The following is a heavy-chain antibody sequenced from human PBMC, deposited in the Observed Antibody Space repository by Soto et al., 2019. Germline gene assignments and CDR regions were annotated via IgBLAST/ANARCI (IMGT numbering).Heavy chain of an antibody. D-gene: IGHD3-16*01. Sequence: GGSLRLSCAASGFTLSSYAMSWVRQAPGKGLEWVPRTNEDGSIINYADSVKGRFTISRDNAKNTLYLEMNSLRVEDTAVYYCTRDIGGRGAYWGPGTLVTVSS. J-gene: IGHJ4*02. CDR3: TRDIGGRGAY. CDR2: TNEDGSII. CDR1: GFTLSSYA. V-gene: IGHV3-74*01.